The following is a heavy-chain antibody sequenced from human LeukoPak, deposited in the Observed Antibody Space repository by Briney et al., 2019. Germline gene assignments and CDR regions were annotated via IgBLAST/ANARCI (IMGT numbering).Heavy chain of an antibody. CDR3: ARDSYSSTAYYYYGMDV. CDR2: INPSGGST. V-gene: IGHV1-46*01. Sequence: GASVKVSCKASGYTFTSYYMHWVRQAPGQGLEWMGIINPSGGSTSYAQKFQGRVTMTRDTSTSTVYMELSSLRSEDTAVYYCARDSYSSTAYYYYGMDVWGQGTTVTVSS. J-gene: IGHJ6*02. D-gene: IGHD6-13*01. CDR1: GYTFTSYY.